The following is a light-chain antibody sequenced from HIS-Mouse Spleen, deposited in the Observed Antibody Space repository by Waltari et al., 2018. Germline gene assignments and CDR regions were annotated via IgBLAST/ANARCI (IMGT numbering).Light chain of an antibody. V-gene: IGLV3-21*03. CDR3: QVWDSSSDHRV. Sequence: SYVLTQPPSVSVAPGKTARITCGGNNLGSKSVQWYQQKPGQAPVLVVYDDSDRPSGIPERCSGSNAGNTATLTISRVEAGDEADYYCQVWDSSSDHRVFGGGTKLTVL. CDR1: NLGSKS. J-gene: IGLJ3*02. CDR2: DDS.